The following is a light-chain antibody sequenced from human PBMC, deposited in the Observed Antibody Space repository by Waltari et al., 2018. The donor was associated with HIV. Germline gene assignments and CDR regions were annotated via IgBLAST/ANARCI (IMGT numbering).Light chain of an antibody. V-gene: IGLV3-1*01. CDR2: QDT. J-gene: IGLJ2*01. CDR1: KLGDKY. CDR3: QVWDNNNAV. Sequence: SYELTQPPSMSVSPGQTALIACSGDKLGDKYVCWYQQRPGQSPVMVMYQDTERPSGVPERFSGSISGDTASLTISGTQPVDEADYYCQVWDNNNAVFGGGTKLTVL.